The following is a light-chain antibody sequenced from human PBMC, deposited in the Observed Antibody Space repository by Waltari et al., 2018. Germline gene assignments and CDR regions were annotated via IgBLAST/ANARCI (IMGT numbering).Light chain of an antibody. CDR1: QSISKL. CDR2: KSS. J-gene: IGKJ1*01. V-gene: IGKV1-5*03. CDR3: QQYNSYRS. Sequence: DIQMTQSPSTLSASVGDRVPIPCRASQSISKLLAWYHQQPGKAPNLLIYKSSTLESGVPSRFSGSGSGTEFTLTIDSLQPDDFATYYCQQYNSYRSFGQGTKVEIK.